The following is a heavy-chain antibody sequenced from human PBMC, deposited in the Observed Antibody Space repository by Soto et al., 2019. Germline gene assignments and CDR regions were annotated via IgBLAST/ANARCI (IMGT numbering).Heavy chain of an antibody. CDR1: GFTFSSYG. CDR2: ISYDGSNK. J-gene: IGHJ6*02. V-gene: IGHV3-30*18. CDR3: AKEVDFWSGYANSYYYGMDV. D-gene: IGHD3-3*01. Sequence: GGSLRLSCAASGFTFSSYGMHWVRQAPGKGLEWVAVISYDGSNKYYADSVKGRFTISRDNSKNTLYLQMNSLRAEDTAVYYCAKEVDFWSGYANSYYYGMDVWGQGTTVTVSS.